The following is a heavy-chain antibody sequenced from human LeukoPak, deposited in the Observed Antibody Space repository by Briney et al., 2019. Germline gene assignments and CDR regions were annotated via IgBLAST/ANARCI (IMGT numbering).Heavy chain of an antibody. V-gene: IGHV1-2*02. CDR3: AREGGLAPAYWFDP. Sequence: ASVKVSCKASGYTFTGYYMHWVRQAPGQGLEWMGWINPNSGGTNYAQKFQGRVTMTRDTSISTAYMELSRLRSDDTDVYYCAREGGLAPAYWFDPWGQGTLVTVSS. CDR2: INPNSGGT. CDR1: GYTFTGYY. D-gene: IGHD5-12*01. J-gene: IGHJ5*02.